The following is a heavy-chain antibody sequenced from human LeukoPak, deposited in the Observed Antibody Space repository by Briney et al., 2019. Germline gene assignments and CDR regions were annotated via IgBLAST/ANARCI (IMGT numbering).Heavy chain of an antibody. Sequence: GGSLRLSCAASGFTFSSYSMNWVRQAPGKGLERVSSISSSSSYIYYADSVKGRFTISRDNAKNSLYLQMNSLRAEDTAVYYCAKFYYDSSGYVDYWGQGTLVTVSS. CDR3: AKFYYDSSGYVDY. CDR2: ISSSSSYI. V-gene: IGHV3-21*04. J-gene: IGHJ4*02. CDR1: GFTFSSYS. D-gene: IGHD3-22*01.